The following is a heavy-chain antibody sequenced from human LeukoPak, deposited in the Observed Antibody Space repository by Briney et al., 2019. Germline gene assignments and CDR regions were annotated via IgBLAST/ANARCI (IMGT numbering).Heavy chain of an antibody. D-gene: IGHD2-2*01. CDR1: GYSFTSYW. CDR3: ARVIVVVPAAMGKYNWFDP. V-gene: IGHV5-51*01. J-gene: IGHJ5*02. Sequence: GESLKISCKGSGYSFTSYWIGWVRQMSGKGLEWMGIIYPGDSDTRYSPSFQGQVTISADKSISTAYLQWSSLKASDTAMYYCARVIVVVPAAMGKYNWFDPWGQGTLVTVSS. CDR2: IYPGDSDT.